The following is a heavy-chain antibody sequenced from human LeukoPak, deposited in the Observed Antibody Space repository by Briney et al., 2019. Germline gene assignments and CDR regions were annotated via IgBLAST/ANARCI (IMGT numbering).Heavy chain of an antibody. D-gene: IGHD5-18*01. J-gene: IGHJ6*02. V-gene: IGHV3-30*18. CDR2: ISCDGSNK. CDR3: AKHRRYSYGSLGMDV. CDR1: GFTFSSYG. Sequence: GGSLRLSCAASGFTFSSYGMHWVRQAPGKGLEWVAVISCDGSNKYYADSVKGRFTISRDNSKNTLYLQMNSLRAEDTAVYYCAKHRRYSYGSLGMDVWGQGTTVTVSS.